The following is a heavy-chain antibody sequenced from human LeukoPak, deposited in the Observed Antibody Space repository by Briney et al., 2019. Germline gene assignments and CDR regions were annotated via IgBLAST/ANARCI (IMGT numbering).Heavy chain of an antibody. J-gene: IGHJ4*02. D-gene: IGHD2-2*01. CDR1: GFTFTTYS. Sequence: GGSLRLSCVASGFTFTTYSMNWVRQAPGKGLEWISNINADSSAMYYVDSVKGRFTISRDNAKSSVFLQMNSLRAEDTAVYYCARDRDYASDYWGQGTLFTVSS. V-gene: IGHV3-48*01. CDR2: INADSSAM. CDR3: ARDRDYASDY.